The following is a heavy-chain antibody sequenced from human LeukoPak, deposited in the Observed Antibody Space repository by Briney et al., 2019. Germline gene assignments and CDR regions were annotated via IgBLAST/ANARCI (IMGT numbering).Heavy chain of an antibody. Sequence: GGSLRLSCAASGFTFSDYYMSWIRQAPGKGLEWVSYISSSGSTIYYADSVKGRFTISRDNAKNSLYLQMNSLRVDDTAVYYCARPRSTSAVGNAFDIWGQGTMVTVSS. CDR1: GFTFSDYY. D-gene: IGHD6-6*01. CDR3: ARPRSTSAVGNAFDI. CDR2: ISSSGSTI. V-gene: IGHV3-11*04. J-gene: IGHJ3*02.